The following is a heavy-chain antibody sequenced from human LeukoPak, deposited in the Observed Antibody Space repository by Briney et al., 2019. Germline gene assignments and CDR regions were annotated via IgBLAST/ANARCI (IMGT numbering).Heavy chain of an antibody. CDR2: IKVDGSET. J-gene: IGHJ4*02. Sequence: GGSLRLSCVASGFIFSNYWMSWVRQVPGKGLEWLANIKVDGSETYYVDSLKGRFTISRDNAKNSVYLQMNSLRVEDTAVYYCARDGHWEVTRGHYFDYWGQGTLVTVSS. CDR3: ARDGHWEVTRGHYFDY. V-gene: IGHV3-7*01. D-gene: IGHD4-11*01. CDR1: GFIFSNYW.